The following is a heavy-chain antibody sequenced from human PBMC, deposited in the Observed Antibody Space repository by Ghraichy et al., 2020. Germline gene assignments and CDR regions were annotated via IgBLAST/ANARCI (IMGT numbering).Heavy chain of an antibody. D-gene: IGHD5-12*01. V-gene: IGHV3-21*01. Sequence: GGSLRLSCAASGFTFSSYSMNWVRQAPGKGLEWVSSISSSSSYIYYADSVKGRFTISRDNAKNSLYLQMNSLRAEDTAVYYCARVRTSGYAYSGAYFDYWGQGTLVTVSS. CDR1: GFTFSSYS. J-gene: IGHJ4*02. CDR2: ISSSSSYI. CDR3: ARVRTSGYAYSGAYFDY.